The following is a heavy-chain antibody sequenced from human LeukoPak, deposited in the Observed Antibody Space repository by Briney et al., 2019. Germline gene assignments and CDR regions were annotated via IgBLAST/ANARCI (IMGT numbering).Heavy chain of an antibody. CDR1: GFTFSSYA. J-gene: IGHJ4*02. V-gene: IGHV3-23*01. CDR2: ISGSGGTT. CDR3: AKDQDRYGDQTRFDY. Sequence: GGSLRLSCAASGFTFSSYAMSWVRQAPGKGLEWVSAISGSGGTTYYADSVKGRFTISRDNSKNTLYLQMNSLRAEDTAVYYCAKDQDRYGDQTRFDYWGQGTLVTVSS. D-gene: IGHD4-17*01.